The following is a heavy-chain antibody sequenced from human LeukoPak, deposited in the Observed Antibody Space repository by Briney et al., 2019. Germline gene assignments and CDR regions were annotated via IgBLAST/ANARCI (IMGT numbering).Heavy chain of an antibody. V-gene: IGHV4-39*01. Sequence: KTSETLSLTCSVSGGSMSSENEYWGWIRQPPGKGLEWIGSIYYSGSTYYNPSLKSRVTISVDTSKNQFSLKLSSVTAADTAVYYCASGYSYGYPTRSVDYWGQGTLVTVSS. D-gene: IGHD5-18*01. CDR3: ASGYSYGYPTRSVDY. J-gene: IGHJ4*02. CDR1: GGSMSSENEY. CDR2: IYYSGST.